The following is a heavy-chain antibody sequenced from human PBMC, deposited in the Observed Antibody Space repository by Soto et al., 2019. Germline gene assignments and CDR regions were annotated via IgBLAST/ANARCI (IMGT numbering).Heavy chain of an antibody. CDR3: TRDGDGRMTTNPYYYYGMDV. J-gene: IGHJ6*02. D-gene: IGHD2-21*02. CDR1: GGSISSGGYS. Sequence: SETLSLTCAVSGGSISSGGYSWSWIRQPPGKGLEWIGYIYHSGSTYCNPSLKSRVTISVDRSKNQFSLKLCSVTAADTAVYYCTRDGDGRMTTNPYYYYGMDVWGPGITVTVSS. CDR2: IYHSGST. V-gene: IGHV4-30-2*01.